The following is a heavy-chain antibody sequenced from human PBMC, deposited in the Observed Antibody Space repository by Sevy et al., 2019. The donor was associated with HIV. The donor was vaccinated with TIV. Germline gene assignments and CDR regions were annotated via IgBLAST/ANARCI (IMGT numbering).Heavy chain of an antibody. J-gene: IGHJ4*02. Sequence: ASVKVSCKASGYTFTGYYMHWVRQAPGQGLEWMGWINPNSGGTNYAQKFQGRVTMTRDTSISTAYMGLSRLRSDDTAVYYCARDDGSGSYCFDYWGQGTLVTVSS. V-gene: IGHV1-2*02. CDR3: ARDDGSGSYCFDY. D-gene: IGHD3-10*01. CDR2: INPNSGGT. CDR1: GYTFTGYY.